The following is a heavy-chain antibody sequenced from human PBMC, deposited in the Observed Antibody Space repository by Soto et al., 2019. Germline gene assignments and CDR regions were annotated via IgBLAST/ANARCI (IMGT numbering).Heavy chain of an antibody. Sequence: QVQLVQSGAKVKKPGSSVKVSCKASGGTFSSYAISWVRQAPGQGLEWMGGIIPIFGTANYAQKFQGRVTITADKSTSTAYMELSSLRSEDTAVYYCARDLRYCSGGSCYYSGMDVWGQGTTVTVSS. J-gene: IGHJ6*02. V-gene: IGHV1-69*06. CDR1: GGTFSSYA. CDR3: ARDLRYCSGGSCYYSGMDV. D-gene: IGHD2-15*01. CDR2: IIPIFGTA.